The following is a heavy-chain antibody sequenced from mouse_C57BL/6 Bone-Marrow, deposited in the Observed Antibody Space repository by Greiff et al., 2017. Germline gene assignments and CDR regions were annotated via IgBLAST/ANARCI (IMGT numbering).Heavy chain of an antibody. J-gene: IGHJ1*03. CDR1: GYAFSSSW. CDR3: ARSGSTAHWYFDV. Sequence: QVQLQQSGPELVKPGASVKISCKASGYAFSSSWMNWVKQRPGKGLEWIGRIYPGDGDTNYNGKFKGKATLTADKSSSTAYMQLSSLTSEDSAVYFCARSGSTAHWYFDVWGTGTTVTVSS. CDR2: IYPGDGDT. D-gene: IGHD1-2*01. V-gene: IGHV1-82*01.